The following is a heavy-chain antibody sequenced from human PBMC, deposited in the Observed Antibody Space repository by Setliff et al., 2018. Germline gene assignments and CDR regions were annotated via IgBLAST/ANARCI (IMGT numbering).Heavy chain of an antibody. D-gene: IGHD3-22*01. J-gene: IGHJ3*02. V-gene: IGHV1-46*01. CDR1: GYTFTSHY. CDR3: ARDVFPYHYEGAFDI. Sequence: AASVKVSCKASGYTFTSHYMHWVRQAPGPGLEWMGTINPSSGRTSYAQKFQGRVTMTRDTSTSTVYMDMSSLRSEDTAVYYCARDVFPYHYEGAFDIWGQGTMVTVSS. CDR2: INPSSGRT.